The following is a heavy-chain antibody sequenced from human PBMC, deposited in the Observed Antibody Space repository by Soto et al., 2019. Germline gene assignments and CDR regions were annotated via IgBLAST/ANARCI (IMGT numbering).Heavy chain of an antibody. CDR3: ARDGIAVAGTSYGMDV. D-gene: IGHD6-19*01. CDR1: GFTFSSYA. Sequence: QVQLVESGGGVVQPGRSLRLSCAASGFTFSSYAMHWVRQAPGKGLEWVAVLSYDGNNKYYADSVKGRFTISRDNSKNTLYLQMNSLRAEDTAVYYCARDGIAVAGTSYGMDVWGQGTTVTVSS. J-gene: IGHJ6*02. CDR2: LSYDGNNK. V-gene: IGHV3-30-3*01.